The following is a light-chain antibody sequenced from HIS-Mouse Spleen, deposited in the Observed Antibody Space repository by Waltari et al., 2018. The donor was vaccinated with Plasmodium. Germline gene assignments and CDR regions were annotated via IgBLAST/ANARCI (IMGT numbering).Light chain of an antibody. V-gene: IGKV3-15*01. Sequence: EIVMTQSPATLSVSPGARATPSRRASQSVSSNFAWYQQKPGQAPRRLIYGASTRATGIPARFSGSGSGTEFTLTISSLQSEDFAVYYCQQYNNWSFTFGPGTKVDIK. CDR2: GAS. CDR1: QSVSSN. CDR3: QQYNNWSFT. J-gene: IGKJ3*01.